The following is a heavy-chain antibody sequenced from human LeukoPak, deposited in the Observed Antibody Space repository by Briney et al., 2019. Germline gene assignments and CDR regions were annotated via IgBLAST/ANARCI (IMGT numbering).Heavy chain of an antibody. CDR1: GYTFTSYY. D-gene: IGHD1-26*01. CDR2: INPSGGST. J-gene: IGHJ4*02. Sequence: ASVKVSCKASGYTFTSYYMHWVRQAPGQGLEWMGIINPSGGSTSYAQKFQGRVTMTRDTSTSTVYMELSSLRSEDTAVYYCARGGVVGATPASFDYWGQGTLVTVSS. V-gene: IGHV1-46*01. CDR3: ARGGVVGATPASFDY.